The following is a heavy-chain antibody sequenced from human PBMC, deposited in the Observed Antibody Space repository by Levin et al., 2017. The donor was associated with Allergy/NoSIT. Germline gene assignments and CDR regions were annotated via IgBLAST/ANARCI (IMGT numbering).Heavy chain of an antibody. CDR1: GFTFSSYS. D-gene: IGHD3-22*01. J-gene: IGHJ5*02. V-gene: IGHV3-48*01. CDR2: ISSSSSTI. CDR3: ARDLPYYDSSGYPNWFDP. Sequence: PAGGSLRLSCAASGFTFSSYSMNWVRQAPGKGLEWVSYISSSSSTIYYADSVKGRFTISRDNAKNSLYLQMNSLRAEDTAVYYCARDLPYYDSSGYPNWFDPWGQGTLVTVSS.